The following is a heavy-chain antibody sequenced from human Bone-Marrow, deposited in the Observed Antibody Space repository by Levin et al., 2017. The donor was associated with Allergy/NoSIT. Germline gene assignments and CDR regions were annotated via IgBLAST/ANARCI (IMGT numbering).Heavy chain of an antibody. CDR1: GYTFTGYY. Sequence: GESLKISCQASGYTFTGYYMHWVRQAPGQGLEWMGWINPNSGGTNYAQKFQGRVTMTRDTSISTAYMELSRLRSDDTAVYYCAGPAAPTPRLNYYYMDVWGKGTTVTVSS. D-gene: IGHD2-2*01. CDR2: INPNSGGT. V-gene: IGHV1-2*02. J-gene: IGHJ6*03. CDR3: AGPAAPTPRLNYYYMDV.